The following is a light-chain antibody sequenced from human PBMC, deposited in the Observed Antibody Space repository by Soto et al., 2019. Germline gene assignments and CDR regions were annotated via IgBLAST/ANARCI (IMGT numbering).Light chain of an antibody. J-gene: IGLJ2*01. CDR1: SSDVGAYNY. V-gene: IGLV2-14*01. CDR3: SSYTRSTTLDVL. Sequence: QSALTQPASVSGSPGQSITISCTGTSSDVGAYNYVSWYQQVPGKAPKLMIYDVSNRPSGVSNRFSGSKSGNTASLTISGPQAEDEADYYCSSYTRSTTLDVLFGGGTKVTVL. CDR2: DVS.